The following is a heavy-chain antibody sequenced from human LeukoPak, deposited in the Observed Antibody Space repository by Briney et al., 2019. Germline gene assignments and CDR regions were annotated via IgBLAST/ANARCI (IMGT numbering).Heavy chain of an antibody. CDR1: GFTFSSFG. V-gene: IGHV3-21*04. Sequence: GGSLRLSCAASGFTFSSFGMHWVRQAPGKGLEWVSSISSSSSYIYYADSVKGRFTISRDNSRNTLFVQMNSLSAEDTAVHYCAKVRSGSSNWALRIFDNWGQGTLVTVSS. J-gene: IGHJ4*02. CDR3: AKVRSGSSNWALRIFDN. CDR2: ISSSSSYI. D-gene: IGHD4-11*01.